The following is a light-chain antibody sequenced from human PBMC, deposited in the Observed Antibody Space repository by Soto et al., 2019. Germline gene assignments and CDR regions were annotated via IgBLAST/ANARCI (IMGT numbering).Light chain of an antibody. Sequence: QSALTQPPSASGSPGQSVTISCSGINFDVEDRYISWYQQRPGQAPKLMIYAVNQRPSGVPDRFSGSRSGNTASLIVSGLQTEDEGAYYCCSYAGSSTVVFGGGTKLTVL. CDR2: AVN. J-gene: IGLJ2*01. V-gene: IGLV2-8*01. CDR3: CSYAGSSTVV. CDR1: NFDVEDRY.